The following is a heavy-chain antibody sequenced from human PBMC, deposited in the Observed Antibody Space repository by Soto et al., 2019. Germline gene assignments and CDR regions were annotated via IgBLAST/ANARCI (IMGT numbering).Heavy chain of an antibody. CDR3: ARDRRDSSGYSY. CDR1: GGSISSGDYY. Sequence: SETLSLTCTVSGGSISSGDYYWSWIRQPPGKGLEWIGYIYYSGSTYYNPSLKSRVTISVDTSKNQFSLKLSSVTAADTAVYYCARDRRDSSGYSYWGQGTLVTV. V-gene: IGHV4-30-4*01. J-gene: IGHJ4*02. CDR2: IYYSGST. D-gene: IGHD3-22*01.